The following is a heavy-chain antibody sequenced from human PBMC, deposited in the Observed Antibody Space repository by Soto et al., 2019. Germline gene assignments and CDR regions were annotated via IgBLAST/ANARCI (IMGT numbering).Heavy chain of an antibody. J-gene: IGHJ4*02. D-gene: IGHD1-26*01. CDR3: ARDRTWEPLPY. V-gene: IGHV1-18*01. Sequence: QVQLVQSGAELRELGASGKVSCKTSGYTFSSYGITWLRQAPGQGLGWMGWINGNTGHTIYAMNLEDRLTISTDTSTSTAYMELRGLKSDDTAVYYCARDRTWEPLPYWGQGTLVTVSS. CDR2: INGNTGHT. CDR1: GYTFSSYG.